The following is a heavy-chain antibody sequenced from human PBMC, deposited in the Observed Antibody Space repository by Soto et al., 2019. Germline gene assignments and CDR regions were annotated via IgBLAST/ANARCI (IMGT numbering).Heavy chain of an antibody. CDR3: ARENPHDYGDYVGADAFDI. CDR2: IWYDGSNK. CDR1: GFTFSSYG. Sequence: GGSLRLSCAASGFTFSSYGMHWVRQAPGKGLEWVAVIWYDGSNKYYADSVKGRFTISRDNSKNTLYLQMNSLRAEDTAVYYCARENPHDYGDYVGADAFDIWGQGTMVTVSS. J-gene: IGHJ3*02. V-gene: IGHV3-33*01. D-gene: IGHD4-17*01.